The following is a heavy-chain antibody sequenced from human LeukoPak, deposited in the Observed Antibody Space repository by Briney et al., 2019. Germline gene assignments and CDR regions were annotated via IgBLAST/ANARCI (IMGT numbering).Heavy chain of an antibody. CDR1: GDSISSSTYY. CDR2: IHNAGST. V-gene: IGHV4-39*01. CDR3: ARHGGISGVGPTEDY. J-gene: IGHJ4*02. Sequence: SETLSLTCTLSGDSISSSTYYWGWIRQPPGKGLEWIGSIHNAGSTYYNPSLKSRVSISVDTSKAHFSLKLRSATAADTAVYYCARHGGISGVGPTEDYWGKGTLVTVSS. D-gene: IGHD1-26*01.